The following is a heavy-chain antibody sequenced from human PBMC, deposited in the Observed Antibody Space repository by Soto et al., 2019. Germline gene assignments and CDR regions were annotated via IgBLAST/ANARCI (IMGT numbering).Heavy chain of an antibody. Sequence: GASVKVTCKASGYTFTSYGINWVRQATGQGLEWMGWMNPNSGNTGYAQKFQGRVTMTRNTSISTAYMERSSLRSEDTAVYYCARAPALILSIVGGPRWTTNWFDPWGQGTLVAVSS. CDR1: GYTFTSYG. V-gene: IGHV1-8*01. CDR3: ARAPALILSIVGGPRWTTNWFDP. J-gene: IGHJ5*02. CDR2: MNPNSGNT. D-gene: IGHD3-3*01.